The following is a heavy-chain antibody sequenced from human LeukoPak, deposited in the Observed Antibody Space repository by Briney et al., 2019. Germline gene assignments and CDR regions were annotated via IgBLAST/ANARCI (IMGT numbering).Heavy chain of an antibody. J-gene: IGHJ4*02. D-gene: IGHD3-22*01. Sequence: SETLSLTCTVSGGSISSYYWSWIRQPPGKGLEWIGYIYYSGSTNYNPSLKSRVTISVDTSKNQFSLKLSSVTAADTAVYYCARSGDSSGYYYGVRRSVGFDYWGQGTLVTVSS. CDR1: GGSISSYY. V-gene: IGHV4-59*12. CDR3: ARSGDSSGYYYGVRRSVGFDY. CDR2: IYYSGST.